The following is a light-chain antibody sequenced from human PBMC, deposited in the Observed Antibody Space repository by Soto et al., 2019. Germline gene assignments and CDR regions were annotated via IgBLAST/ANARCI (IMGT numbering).Light chain of an antibody. CDR2: GAS. V-gene: IGKV3-20*01. J-gene: IGKJ2*01. Sequence: EIVLTQSPGTLSLSPGERATLSCRTSESVTSTYLAWYQQKPGQPPRLLIYGASSRATGIPDRFSGSGSGTDFTLTISRLEPEDVAVYYCQLFGSSPPYTFGQGTKLEI. CDR3: QLFGSSPPYT. CDR1: ESVTSTY.